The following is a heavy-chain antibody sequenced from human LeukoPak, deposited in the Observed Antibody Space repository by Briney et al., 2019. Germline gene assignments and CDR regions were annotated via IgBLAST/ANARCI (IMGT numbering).Heavy chain of an antibody. V-gene: IGHV3-23*01. D-gene: IGHD4-17*01. CDR2: ISGGGETT. CDR1: GFTFNNYA. CDR3: ARDYADYVGYFFFDY. J-gene: IGHJ4*02. Sequence: GRSLRLSCAASGFTFNNYAMNWVRQPPGKGREWVSSISGGGETTYYADSAKGRFTISRDNSQNTLYLQMNSLRAEDTAVYYCARDYADYVGYFFFDYWGQGTLVTVSS.